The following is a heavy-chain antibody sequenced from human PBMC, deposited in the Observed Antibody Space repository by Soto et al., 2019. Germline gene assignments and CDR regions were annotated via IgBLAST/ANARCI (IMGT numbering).Heavy chain of an antibody. CDR3: ARGYSSSWPHYYYYGMDV. J-gene: IGHJ6*02. V-gene: IGHV4-31*03. CDR1: SDSMNSGGYY. D-gene: IGHD6-13*01. Sequence: SETLSLTCSVSSDSMNSGGYYWSWIRQHPGKGLEWIGYIYSNGDTYYNPSLKSRVTISVDTSKNQFSLNLTSVTAADTAVYYCARGYSSSWPHYYYYGMDVWGQGTTVTVSS. CDR2: IYSNGDT.